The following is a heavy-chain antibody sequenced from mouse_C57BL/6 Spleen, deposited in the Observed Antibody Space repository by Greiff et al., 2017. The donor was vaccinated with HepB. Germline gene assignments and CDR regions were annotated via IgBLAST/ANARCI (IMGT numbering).Heavy chain of an antibody. V-gene: IGHV1-39*01. D-gene: IGHD1-1*01. Sequence: EVKLVESGPELVKPGASVKISCKASGYSFTDYNMNWVKQSNGKSLEWIGVINPNYGTTSYNQKFKGKATLTVDQSSSTAYMQLNSLTSEDSAVYYCARQGYYGSSYDAMDYWGQGTSVTVSS. CDR1: GYSFTDYN. CDR2: INPNYGTT. CDR3: ARQGYYGSSYDAMDY. J-gene: IGHJ4*01.